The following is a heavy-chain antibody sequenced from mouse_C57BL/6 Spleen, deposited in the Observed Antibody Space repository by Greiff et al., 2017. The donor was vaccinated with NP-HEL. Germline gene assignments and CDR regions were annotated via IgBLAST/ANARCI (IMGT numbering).Heavy chain of an antibody. CDR3: AKRGIYYDYDGGDYYAMDY. CDR1: GYSFTDYN. J-gene: IGHJ4*01. Sequence: EVKLQQSGPELVKPGASVKISCKASGYSFTDYNMNWVKQSNGKSLEWIGVINPNYGTTSYNQKFKGKATLTVDQSSSTAYMQLNSLTSEDSAVYYCAKRGIYYDYDGGDYYAMDYWGQGTSVTVSS. CDR2: INPNYGTT. V-gene: IGHV1-39*01. D-gene: IGHD2-4*01.